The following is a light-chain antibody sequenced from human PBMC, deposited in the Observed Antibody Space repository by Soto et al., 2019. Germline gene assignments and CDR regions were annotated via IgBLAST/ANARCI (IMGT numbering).Light chain of an antibody. J-gene: IGLJ3*02. CDR3: VLYMGSGIPPV. CDR1: SGSVSTNYY. V-gene: IGLV8-61*01. Sequence: QTVVTQEPSFSVSPGGTVTLTCGLSSGSVSTNYYPSWYQQTPGQGPRTLIYSTNIRSSGVPDRFSGSILGNRAALTITGAQADDESGYFCVLYMGSGIPPVFGGGTK. CDR2: STN.